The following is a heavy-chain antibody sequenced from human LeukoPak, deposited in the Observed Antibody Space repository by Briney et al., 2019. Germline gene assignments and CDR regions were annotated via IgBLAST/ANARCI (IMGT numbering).Heavy chain of an antibody. V-gene: IGHV1-2*02. Sequence: ASVKVSSKASGYTFTGYYMHWVRQAPGRGLEWMGWINPNSGGTNYAQKFQGRVTMTSDTSISTAYMELSRLRSDDTAVYYCARDGESIAAASTLGYWGRGTLVTVSS. J-gene: IGHJ4*02. D-gene: IGHD6-13*01. CDR3: ARDGESIAAASTLGY. CDR2: INPNSGGT. CDR1: GYTFTGYY.